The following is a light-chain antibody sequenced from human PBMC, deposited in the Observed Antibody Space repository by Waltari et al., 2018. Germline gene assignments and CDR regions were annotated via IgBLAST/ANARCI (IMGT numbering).Light chain of an antibody. Sequence: QSLLTQPPSVSGAPGQRVTVSCIGSDSNIGIYSYFHWYQQLPGSAPKLIIYGDHNRPSGVPDRFSGSRSGTVASLTITDLQAEDEADYFCQSFDNTLNASGVFGGGTKVTVL. J-gene: IGLJ3*02. V-gene: IGLV1-40*01. CDR2: GDH. CDR1: DSNIGIYSY. CDR3: QSFDNTLNASGV.